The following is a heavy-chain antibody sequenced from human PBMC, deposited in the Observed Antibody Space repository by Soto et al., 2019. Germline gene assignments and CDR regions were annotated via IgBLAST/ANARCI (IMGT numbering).Heavy chain of an antibody. J-gene: IGHJ4*02. CDR2: SRDKGNSYST. V-gene: IGHV3-72*01. CDR1: GFIFSDYY. CDR3: TRSITGTTSFDY. Sequence: EVQLVESGGGLVQPGGSLRLSCAGSGFIFSDYYIDWVRQAPGKGLEWVGRSRDKGNSYSTDYAASVKGRFTVSRDASKTSLYLQMNSLKTEDTALYYWTRSITGTTSFDYWGQGTLVTVSS. D-gene: IGHD1-7*01.